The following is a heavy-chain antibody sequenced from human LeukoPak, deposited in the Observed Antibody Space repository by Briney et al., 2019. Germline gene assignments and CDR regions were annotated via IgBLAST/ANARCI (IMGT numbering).Heavy chain of an antibody. J-gene: IGHJ6*03. D-gene: IGHD2-2*02. CDR2: ISGSGGST. V-gene: IGHV3-23*01. Sequence: PGGSLRLSCAASGFTFSSYAMSRVRQAPGKRLEWVSAISGSGGSTYYADSVKGRFTISRDNSKNTLYLQMNSLRAEDTAVYYCAKEVGCSSTSCYIGYYYYYMDVWGKGTTVTVSS. CDR3: AKEVGCSSTSCYIGYYYYYMDV. CDR1: GFTFSSYA.